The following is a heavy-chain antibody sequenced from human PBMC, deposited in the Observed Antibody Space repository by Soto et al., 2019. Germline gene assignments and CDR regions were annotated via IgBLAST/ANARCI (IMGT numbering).Heavy chain of an antibody. V-gene: IGHV4-31*03. Sequence: QVQLQESGPGLVKPSQTLSLTCTVSGGSISSGGYYWSWIRQHPGKGLEWIGYIYYSGSTYYNPSLKSRVTVSVDTSKDQFSRKLGSVTAADTAVYYCARDGCVGGDCYHFDYWGQGTLVTVSS. CDR1: GGSISSGGYY. J-gene: IGHJ4*02. CDR2: IYYSGST. D-gene: IGHD2-21*02. CDR3: ARDGCVGGDCYHFDY.